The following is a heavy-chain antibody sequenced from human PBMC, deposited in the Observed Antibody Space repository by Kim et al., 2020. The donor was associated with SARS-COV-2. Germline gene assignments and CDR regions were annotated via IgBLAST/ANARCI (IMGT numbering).Heavy chain of an antibody. CDR2: IYYSGST. Sequence: SETLSLTCTVSGGSISSSSYYWGWIRQPPGKGLEWIGSIYYSGSTYYNPSLKSRVTISVDTSKNQFSLKLSSVTAADTAVYYCARDYGGDIVVVPDYGMDVWGQGTTVTVSS. J-gene: IGHJ6*02. CDR3: ARDYGGDIVVVPDYGMDV. V-gene: IGHV4-39*07. CDR1: GGSISSSSYY. D-gene: IGHD2-2*01.